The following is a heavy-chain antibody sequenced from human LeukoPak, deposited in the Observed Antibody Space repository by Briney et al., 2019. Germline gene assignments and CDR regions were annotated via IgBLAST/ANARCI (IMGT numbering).Heavy chain of an antibody. CDR1: GGSFSGYY. Sequence: SETLSLTCAVYGGSFSGYYWSWIRQPPGKGLEWIGEINHSGSTNYNPSLKSRVTISVDTSKNQFSLKLSSVTAADTAVYYCARSDIVGVVAATPNNQFDYWGQGTLVTVSS. V-gene: IGHV4-34*01. CDR2: INHSGST. J-gene: IGHJ4*02. D-gene: IGHD2-15*01. CDR3: ARSDIVGVVAATPNNQFDY.